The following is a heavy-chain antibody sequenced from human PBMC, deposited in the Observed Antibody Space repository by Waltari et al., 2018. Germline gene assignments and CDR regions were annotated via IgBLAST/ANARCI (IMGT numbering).Heavy chain of an antibody. V-gene: IGHV1-8*01. J-gene: IGHJ4*02. CDR2: MNPNSGYT. CDR3: ARGKGYDDSGYSAYGPYPDY. Sequence: QVQLVQSGAEVKKPGASVKVSCKASGYTFTSFDINWVRQATGQGLEWMGWMNPNSGYTGYAQKFQGRVTITRNTSISTAYMELSTLRSEDTAVYYCARGKGYDDSGYSAYGPYPDYWGQGTLVTVSS. CDR1: GYTFTSFD. D-gene: IGHD3-22*01.